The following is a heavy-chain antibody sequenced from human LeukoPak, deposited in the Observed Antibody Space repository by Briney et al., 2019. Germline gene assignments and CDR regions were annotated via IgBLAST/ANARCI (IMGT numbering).Heavy chain of an antibody. D-gene: IGHD3-3*01. V-gene: IGHV3-74*01. CDR3: ATPLRFFEWLVFDP. CDR1: GFTFSSYW. CDR2: INSDGSST. Sequence: GRSLRLSCAASGFTFSSYWMHWVRQAPGKGLVWVSRINSDGSSTSYADSVKGRFTISRDNAKNTLYLQMNSLRAEYTAVYYCATPLRFFEWLVFDPWGQGTVVRVS. J-gene: IGHJ5*02.